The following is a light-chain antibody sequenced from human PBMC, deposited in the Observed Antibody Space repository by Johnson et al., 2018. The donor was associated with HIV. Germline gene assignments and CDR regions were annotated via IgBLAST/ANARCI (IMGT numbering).Light chain of an antibody. J-gene: IGLJ1*01. CDR1: SSNIGNNY. V-gene: IGLV1-51*01. CDR2: DNN. CDR3: GTWDSSLSTSV. Sequence: SVLTQPPSVSAAPGQKVTISCSGSSSNIGNNYVSWYQQLPGTAPKLLIYDNNKRPSGIPDRFSGSKSGTSATLGITGLQTGDEADYYCGTWDSSLSTSVFGTGTKGT.